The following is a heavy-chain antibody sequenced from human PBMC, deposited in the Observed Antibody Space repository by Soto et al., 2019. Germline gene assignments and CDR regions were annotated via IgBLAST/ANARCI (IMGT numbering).Heavy chain of an antibody. J-gene: IGHJ6*02. CDR1: GYTFTYRY. D-gene: IGHD2-21*02. CDR2: ITPFNGNT. V-gene: IGHV1-45*02. Sequence: SVKVSCKASGYTFTYRYLHWVRQAPGQALEWMGWITPFNGNTNYAQKFQDRVTITRDRSMSTAYMELSSLRSEGTAMYYCSSMTVDYYYGMDVWGQGTTVTVSS. CDR3: SSMTVDYYYGMDV.